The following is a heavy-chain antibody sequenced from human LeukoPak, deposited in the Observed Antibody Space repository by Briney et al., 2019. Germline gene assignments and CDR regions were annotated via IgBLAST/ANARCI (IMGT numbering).Heavy chain of an antibody. J-gene: IGHJ6*03. CDR1: GGSFSGYY. V-gene: IGHV4-34*01. Sequence: PSETLSLTCAVYGGSFSGYYWSWIRQPPGKGLEWIGEINHSGSTNYNPSLKSRVTISVDTSKNQLSLKLSSVTAANTAVYYCARGRVDTIFGVVIIEGPSYYYYMDVWGKGTTVTVSS. CDR2: INHSGST. CDR3: ARGRVDTIFGVVIIEGPSYYYYMDV. D-gene: IGHD3-3*01.